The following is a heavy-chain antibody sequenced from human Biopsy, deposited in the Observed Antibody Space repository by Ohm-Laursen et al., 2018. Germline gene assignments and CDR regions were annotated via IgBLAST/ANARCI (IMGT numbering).Heavy chain of an antibody. Sequence: VKISCKPSGYTFTAFSVHWLRQAPGQGLEWMGGIIPMFGTANYAQMFQGRVTISADESTSTSYMELSSLTTEDTAIYYCARGPHSGSHSCFDYWGRGTLVTVSS. CDR2: IIPMFGTA. CDR1: GYTFTAFS. V-gene: IGHV1-69*13. D-gene: IGHD1-26*01. J-gene: IGHJ4*02. CDR3: ARGPHSGSHSCFDY.